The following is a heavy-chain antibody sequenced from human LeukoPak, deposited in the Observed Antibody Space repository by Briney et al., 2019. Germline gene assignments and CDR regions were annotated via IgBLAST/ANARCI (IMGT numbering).Heavy chain of an antibody. Sequence: ASVKVSCKASGYTFTGYYMHWVRQAPGQGLEWMGWINPNSGGTNYAQKFQGRVTITADKSTSTAYMELSSLRSEDTAVYYCARDLPRDYGGYPSDYYYMDVWGKGTTVTVSS. CDR3: ARDLPRDYGGYPSDYYYMDV. D-gene: IGHD4-17*01. CDR2: INPNSGGT. CDR1: GYTFTGYY. J-gene: IGHJ6*03. V-gene: IGHV1-2*02.